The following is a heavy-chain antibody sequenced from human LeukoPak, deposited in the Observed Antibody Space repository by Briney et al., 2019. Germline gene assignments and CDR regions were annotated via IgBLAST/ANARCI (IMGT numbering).Heavy chain of an antibody. D-gene: IGHD1-26*01. CDR1: GFTFSSYS. Sequence: GGSLRLSCAASGFTFSSYSMNWVRQAPGKGLEWVSSISSSSYIYYADSVKGRFTISRDNAKNSLYLQMNSLRAEDTAVYYCARDPGASGSYHNRPLDYWGQGTLVTVSS. V-gene: IGHV3-21*01. CDR3: ARDPGASGSYHNRPLDY. CDR2: ISSSSYI. J-gene: IGHJ4*02.